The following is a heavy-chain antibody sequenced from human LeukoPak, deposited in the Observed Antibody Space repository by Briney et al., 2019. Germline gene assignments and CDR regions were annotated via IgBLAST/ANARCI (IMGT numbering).Heavy chain of an antibody. CDR3: ARLLAPSLAGYYYMDV. J-gene: IGHJ6*03. V-gene: IGHV5-51*01. CDR2: IYPGDSDT. D-gene: IGHD3-3*01. CDR1: GYTFTSYW. Sequence: GESLKISCKGPGYTFTSYWIGWVRQMPGRGLEWMGIIYPGDSDTRYSPSFQGQVTISADKSISTAYLQWSSLKASDTAMYYCARLLAPSLAGYYYMDVWGSGTTVTVSS.